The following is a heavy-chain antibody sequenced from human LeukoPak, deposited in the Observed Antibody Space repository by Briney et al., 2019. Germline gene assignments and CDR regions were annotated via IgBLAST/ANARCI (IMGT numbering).Heavy chain of an antibody. CDR1: GYTFTGYY. V-gene: IGHV1-2*02. D-gene: IGHD5-12*01. J-gene: IGHJ5*02. Sequence: EASVKVSCKDSGYTFTGYYVHWVRQAPGQGLEWMGCVNPNSGGTNYAQKFQGRVTMTRDTSINTAYMELSRLTSDDTAVYYCASGGGGYGGYNWFDPWGPGTLVTVSS. CDR3: ASGGGGYGGYNWFDP. CDR2: VNPNSGGT.